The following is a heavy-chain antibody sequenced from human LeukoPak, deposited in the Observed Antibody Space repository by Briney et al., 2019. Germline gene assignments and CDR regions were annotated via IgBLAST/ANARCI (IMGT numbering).Heavy chain of an antibody. V-gene: IGHV3-23*01. D-gene: IGHD6-13*01. CDR3: AKRLSSSSTWYYFDY. Sequence: AGGSLRLSRAASGFTFSNYAMNWVRQAPGKGLEWVSTITSGENTYYADSVKGRFTISRDNSKNTLYLQMNSLRAEDTAVYYCAKRLSSSSTWYYFDYWGQGTLVTVSS. J-gene: IGHJ4*02. CDR1: GFTFSNYA. CDR2: ITSGENT.